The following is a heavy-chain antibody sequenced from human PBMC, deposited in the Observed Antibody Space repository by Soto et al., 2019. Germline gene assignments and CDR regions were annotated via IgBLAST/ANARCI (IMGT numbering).Heavy chain of an antibody. CDR3: ARKYSSSWYFYYYGMDV. CDR2: ISYDGSNR. J-gene: IGHJ6*02. V-gene: IGHV3-30*03. Sequence: VAVISYDGSNRFYADSVKGRFTISRDNSKNTLYLQMNSLRPEDTAVYYCARKYSSSWYFYYYGMDVWGQGTTVTVSS. D-gene: IGHD6-13*01.